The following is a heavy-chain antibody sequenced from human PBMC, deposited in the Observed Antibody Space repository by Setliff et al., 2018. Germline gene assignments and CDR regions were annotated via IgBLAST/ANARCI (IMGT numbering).Heavy chain of an antibody. J-gene: IGHJ4*02. CDR2: VTPNGGSV. D-gene: IGHD5-12*01. V-gene: IGHV1-8*01. CDR1: GYTFNTYE. CDR3: ARGNIDGYIPFEH. Sequence: GASVKVSCKASGYTFNTYEINWVRQAPGQGLEVMGWVTPNGGSVVYSQKFQGRVTMTASTPLSTAYMELTGLTSEDTAVYFCARGNIDGYIPFEHWGQGTRVTVSS.